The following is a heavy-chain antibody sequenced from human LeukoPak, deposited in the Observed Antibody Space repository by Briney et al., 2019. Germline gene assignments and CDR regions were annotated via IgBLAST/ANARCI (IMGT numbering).Heavy chain of an antibody. CDR1: GFTFSSYG. V-gene: IGHV3-23*01. Sequence: GGSLRLSCAASGFTFSSYGMSWVRQAPGKGLEWVSAISGSGGSTYYADSVKGRFTISRDNSKNTLYLQMNSLRAEDTAVYYCAEASGSYYEQFDPWGQGTLVTVSS. CDR2: ISGSGGST. J-gene: IGHJ5*02. CDR3: AEASGSYYEQFDP. D-gene: IGHD3-10*01.